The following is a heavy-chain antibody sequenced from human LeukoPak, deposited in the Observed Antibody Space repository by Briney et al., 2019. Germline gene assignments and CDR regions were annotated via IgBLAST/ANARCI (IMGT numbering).Heavy chain of an antibody. CDR1: GFTFDDYA. CDR3: ARDPAADYYDSSGYFDY. CDR2: ISGDGGST. J-gene: IGHJ4*02. V-gene: IGHV3-43*02. Sequence: GGSLRLSCAASGFTFDDYAMHWVRQAPGKGLEWVSLISGDGGSTYYADSVKGRFTISRDNAKNSLYLQMNSLRAEDTAVYYCARDPAADYYDSSGYFDYWGQGTLVTVSS. D-gene: IGHD3-22*01.